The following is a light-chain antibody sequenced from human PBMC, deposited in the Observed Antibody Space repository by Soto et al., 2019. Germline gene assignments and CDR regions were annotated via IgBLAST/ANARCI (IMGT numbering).Light chain of an antibody. J-gene: IGKJ1*01. CDR3: QQYSSVSRT. V-gene: IGKV1-5*01. CDR2: DXS. CDR1: KTISPW. Sequence: DIHMTQSHSTLSASLGDRVTLSXRASKTISPWFAWYQQQPGXAPEXXXADXSTLERGGPSRLSGSGSGTEFSLTISSLQPDDFANFYCQQYSSVSRTFGQGTKVDIK.